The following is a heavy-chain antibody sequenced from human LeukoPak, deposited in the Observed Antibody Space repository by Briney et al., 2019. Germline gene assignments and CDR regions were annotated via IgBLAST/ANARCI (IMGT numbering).Heavy chain of an antibody. CDR1: GFSFSNYA. V-gene: IGHV3-23*01. D-gene: IGHD2-2*01. J-gene: IGHJ4*02. CDR3: SKGPHSMYSTSWFDY. Sequence: GASLRLSCTASGFSFSNYAMSWVRKTPGKGLEWVSTISGSDGSTNYADSVKGRFTISRDNSENTLSLQMNSLRAEDTAIYYCSKGPHSMYSTSWFDYWGQGTLVTVSS. CDR2: ISGSDGST.